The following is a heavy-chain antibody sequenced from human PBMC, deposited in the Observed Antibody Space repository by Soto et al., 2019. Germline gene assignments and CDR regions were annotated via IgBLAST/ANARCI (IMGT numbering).Heavy chain of an antibody. CDR2: IYPGDSDT. D-gene: IGHD3-10*01. Sequence: GESLKISCKGSGYSFTSYWIGWVRQMRGKGLEWMGIIYPGDSDTRCSPSFQGQVTISADKSISTAYLQWRSLKASDTAMYYCARSGTVYYYGSGSYYKGYGYYYGMDVWGQGTTVTVSS. CDR3: ARSGTVYYYGSGSYYKGYGYYYGMDV. J-gene: IGHJ6*02. V-gene: IGHV5-51*01. CDR1: GYSFTSYW.